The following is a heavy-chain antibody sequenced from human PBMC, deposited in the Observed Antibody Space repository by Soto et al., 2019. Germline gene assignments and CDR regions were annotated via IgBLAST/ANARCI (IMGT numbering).Heavy chain of an antibody. J-gene: IGHJ4*01. D-gene: IGHD3-16*01. CDR3: VKDPKKMIVYFVY. CDR1: DFTFINYA. Sequence: GGSLRLSCAASDFTFINYAMSWVRQAPWKGLEWVSSISDNGGTTYYADSVKGRFTISRDNSKNTLYLQMNSLRAEDTAVYYGVKDPKKMIVYFVYWGHGTQACVSS. CDR2: ISDNGGTT. V-gene: IGHV3-23*01.